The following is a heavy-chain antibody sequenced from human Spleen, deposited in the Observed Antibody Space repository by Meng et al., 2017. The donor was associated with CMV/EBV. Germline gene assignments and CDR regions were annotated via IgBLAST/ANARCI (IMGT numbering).Heavy chain of an antibody. CDR3: AREKGTNFRSGYHNWFDP. CDR2: IYYTGDT. J-gene: IGHJ5*02. D-gene: IGHD3-3*01. Sequence: ESLKISCTVSGYSISSGYYWGWIRQPPGKGLEWIGYIYYTGDTNYNPSLKSRVSMSVDTSRNQFSLKLSPVTAADTAVYYCAREKGTNFRSGYHNWFDPWGQGTLVTVSS. V-gene: IGHV4-61*01. CDR1: GYSISSGYY.